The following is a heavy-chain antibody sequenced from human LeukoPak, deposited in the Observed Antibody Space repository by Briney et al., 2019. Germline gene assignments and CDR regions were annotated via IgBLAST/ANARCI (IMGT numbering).Heavy chain of an antibody. Sequence: PGRSLTLSCAASGFTFSSYAMHWVRQAPGKGLEWVAVISYDGSNKYYADSVKGRFTISRDNSKNTLYLQMNSLRAEDTAVYYCARDLGGSGSYYLNWFDPWGQGTLVTVSS. CDR1: GFTFSSYA. J-gene: IGHJ5*02. D-gene: IGHD3-10*01. CDR2: ISYDGSNK. CDR3: ARDLGGSGSYYLNWFDP. V-gene: IGHV3-30-3*01.